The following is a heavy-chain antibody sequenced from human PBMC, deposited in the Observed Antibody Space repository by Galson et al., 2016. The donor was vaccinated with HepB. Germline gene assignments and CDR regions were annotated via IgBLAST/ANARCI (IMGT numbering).Heavy chain of an antibody. CDR3: AHTQTLYDYDGGSYRYTAPEFFDY. J-gene: IGHJ4*02. CDR2: IYWDDDK. D-gene: IGHD3-16*02. V-gene: IGHV2-5*05. Sequence: PALVKPTQTLTLTCTFSGFSLSTNKLAVGWIRQPPGKALDWLALIYWDDDKRYGPSLKSRLTITKDTAKNQVVLKMTNMDPVDTATYYCAHTQTLYDYDGGSYRYTAPEFFDYWGQGALVTVSS. CDR1: GFSLSTNKLA.